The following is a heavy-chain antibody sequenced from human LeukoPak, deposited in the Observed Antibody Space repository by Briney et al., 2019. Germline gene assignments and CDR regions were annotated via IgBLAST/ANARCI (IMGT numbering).Heavy chain of an antibody. Sequence: PGGSLRLSCAASGFTFSSYSMNWVRQAPGKGLEWVGRIKSKTDGGTTDYAAPVKGRFTISRDDSKNTLYLQMNSLKTEDTAVYYCTTHPVLRYFDWLSYYFDYWGQGTLVTVSS. D-gene: IGHD3-9*01. CDR3: TTHPVLRYFDWLSYYFDY. CDR1: GFTFSSYS. V-gene: IGHV3-15*01. J-gene: IGHJ4*02. CDR2: IKSKTDGGTT.